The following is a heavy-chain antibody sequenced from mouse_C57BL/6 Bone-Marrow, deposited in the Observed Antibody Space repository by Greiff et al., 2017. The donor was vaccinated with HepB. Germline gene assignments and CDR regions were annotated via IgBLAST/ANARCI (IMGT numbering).Heavy chain of an antibody. CDR2: IRNKANGYTT. J-gene: IGHJ1*03. CDR1: GFTFTDYY. CDR3: ARGRYHFGV. V-gene: IGHV7-3*01. D-gene: IGHD2-14*01. Sequence: EVHLVESGGGLVQPGGSLSLPCAASGFTFTDYYMSWVRQPPGKALEWLGFIRNKANGYTTEYSASVKGRFTISRDNSQSILYLQMNALRAEDSATYYRARGRYHFGVWGTGTTVTVSS.